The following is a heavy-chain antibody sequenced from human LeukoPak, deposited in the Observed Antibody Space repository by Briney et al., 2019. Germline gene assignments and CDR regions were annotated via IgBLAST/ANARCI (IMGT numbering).Heavy chain of an antibody. CDR3: ARVPKGDGSGKKNYYYYMDV. CDR2: IIPIFGTA. J-gene: IGHJ6*03. V-gene: IGHV1-69*13. Sequence: GASVKVSCKASGGTFSSYAISWVRQAPGQGLEWMGGIIPIFGTANYAQKFQGRVTITADESTSTAYMELSSLRSEDTAVYYCARVPKGDGSGKKNYYYYMDVWGKGTPVTVSS. CDR1: GGTFSSYA. D-gene: IGHD3-10*01.